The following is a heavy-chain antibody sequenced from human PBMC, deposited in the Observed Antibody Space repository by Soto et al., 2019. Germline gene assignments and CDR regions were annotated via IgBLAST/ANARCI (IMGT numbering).Heavy chain of an antibody. D-gene: IGHD2-21*01. J-gene: IGHJ6*02. CDR1: GYSFTSYW. CDR3: ERIEGDVHPVLYYYYGMDV. CDR2: IYPGDSDT. V-gene: IGHV5-51*01. Sequence: GESLKISCKGSGYSFTSYWIGWVRQMPGKGLEWMGIIYPGDSDTRYSPSFQGQVTISADKSISTAYLQWSSLKASDTAMYYCERIEGDVHPVLYYYYGMDVWGQGTTVTVSS.